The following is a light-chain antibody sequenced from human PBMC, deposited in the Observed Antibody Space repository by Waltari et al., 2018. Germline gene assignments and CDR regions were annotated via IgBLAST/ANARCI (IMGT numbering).Light chain of an antibody. J-gene: IGLJ3*02. CDR3: YSTDSTGNQRV. Sequence: SYELTQPPSVSVSPGQTARITRPGDALPKQSDSWYQKKSGQAPVLVIYEDNKRPSGIPERISGSSSGTMVTLTISGAQVEDEADYYCYSTDSTGNQRVFGGGTKLTVL. CDR2: EDN. V-gene: IGLV3-10*01. CDR1: ALPKQS.